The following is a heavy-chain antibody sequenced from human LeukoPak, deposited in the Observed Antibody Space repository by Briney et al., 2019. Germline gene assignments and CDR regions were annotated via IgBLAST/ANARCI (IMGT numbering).Heavy chain of an antibody. V-gene: IGHV3-11*01. CDR2: IGGSGSPI. J-gene: IGHJ5*02. CDR3: ANYYGSGITRNWFDP. Sequence: GSMRLSCAASGFTFSDYYMCWIRQAPGKGLEWVSYIGGSGSPIYYADSVKGRFVISRDNAKNSLYLQMNSLRAEDTAVYYCANYYGSGITRNWFDPWGQGTLVTVSS. D-gene: IGHD3-10*01. CDR1: GFTFSDYY.